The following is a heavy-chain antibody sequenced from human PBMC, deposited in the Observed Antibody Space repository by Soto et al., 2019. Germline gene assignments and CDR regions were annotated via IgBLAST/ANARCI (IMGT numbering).Heavy chain of an antibody. Sequence: SLRLSCAVSGFTFGSYWMNWVRLIPGKGLEWVAYIKPDGSATYYVDSVKGRFTISRDNAKNSLYLQMNSLRVEDTSVYYCARAGYCGPGCYYYFDYWGQGTLVTVSS. CDR2: IKPDGSAT. J-gene: IGHJ4*02. D-gene: IGHD2-21*02. V-gene: IGHV3-7*01. CDR1: GFTFGSYW. CDR3: ARAGYCGPGCYYYFDY.